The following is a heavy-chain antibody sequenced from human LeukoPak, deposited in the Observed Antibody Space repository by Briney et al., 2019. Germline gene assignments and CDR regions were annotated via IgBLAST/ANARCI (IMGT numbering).Heavy chain of an antibody. CDR1: GYTSTSYG. CDR3: ARVITPDDAFDI. J-gene: IGHJ3*02. V-gene: IGHV1-18*01. Sequence: ASVKVSCKASGYTSTSYGISWVRQAPGQGLEWMGWISAYNGNTNYAQKLQGRVTMTTDTSTSTAYMELRSLRSDDTAVYYCARVITPDDAFDIWGQGTMVTVSS. D-gene: IGHD4-23*01. CDR2: ISAYNGNT.